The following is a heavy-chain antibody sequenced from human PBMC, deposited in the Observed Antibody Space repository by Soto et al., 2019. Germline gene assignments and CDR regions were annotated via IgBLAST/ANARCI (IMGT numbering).Heavy chain of an antibody. CDR2: INPNSGGT. Sequence: ASVKVSCKASGYTFTGYYMHWVRQAPGQGLEWMGWINPNSGGTNYAQKFQGRATMTRDTSISTAYMELSRLRSDDTAVYYCARGGRDFSSGYYKGAGAFDIWGQGTMVTVSS. J-gene: IGHJ3*02. CDR1: GYTFTGYY. V-gene: IGHV1-2*02. D-gene: IGHD3-3*01. CDR3: ARGGRDFSSGYYKGAGAFDI.